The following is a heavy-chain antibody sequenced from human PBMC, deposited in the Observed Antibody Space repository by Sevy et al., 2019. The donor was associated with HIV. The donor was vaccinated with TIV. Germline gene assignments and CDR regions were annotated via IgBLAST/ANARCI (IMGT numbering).Heavy chain of an antibody. D-gene: IGHD3-22*01. CDR2: ISSSSSYI. CDR1: GFTFSSYS. V-gene: IGHV3-21*01. Sequence: GGSLRLSCAASGFTFSSYSMNWVRQAPGKGLEWVSSISSSSSYIYYADSVKGRFTISRDNAKNSLYLQMNSLRAEDTAEYYCASWDLYDSSGYYGDYWGQGTLVTVSS. CDR3: ASWDLYDSSGYYGDY. J-gene: IGHJ4*02.